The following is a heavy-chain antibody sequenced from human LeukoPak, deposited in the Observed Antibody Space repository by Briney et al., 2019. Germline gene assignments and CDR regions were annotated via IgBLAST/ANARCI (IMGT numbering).Heavy chain of an antibody. CDR3: XXXXXXXXXXXXYXXXXFDI. Sequence: XVTXXSYSMNWVRQAPGRGLEWVSSISSSSSYIYYADSVKGRFTISRENDKNSLYLQMNSLRAEDTAVYYXXXXXXXXXXXXXYXXXXFDIWGXGXMVTVSS. CDR2: ISSSSSYI. V-gene: IGHV3-21*01. CDR1: XVTXXSYS. J-gene: IGHJ3*02.